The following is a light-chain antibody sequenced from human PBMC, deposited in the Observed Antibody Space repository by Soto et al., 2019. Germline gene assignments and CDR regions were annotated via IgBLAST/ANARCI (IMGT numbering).Light chain of an antibody. Sequence: QPVLTQSPSASASLGASVKLTCTLSSGHSNYAIAWHQQQPEKGPRYLMKVNSDGSHRKGDVIPDRFSGSSSGAQRYLTISSLQSEDEADYYCQTWGTGIRVFGTGTKLTV. CDR3: QTWGTGIRV. CDR1: SGHSNYA. J-gene: IGLJ1*01. V-gene: IGLV4-69*01. CDR2: VNSDGSH.